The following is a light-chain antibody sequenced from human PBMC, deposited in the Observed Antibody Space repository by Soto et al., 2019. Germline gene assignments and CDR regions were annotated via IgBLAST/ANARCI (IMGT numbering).Light chain of an antibody. CDR1: SSDVGGYDY. Sequence: QSALTQPASVSGSPGQSVTISCTGTSSDVGGYDYVSWYQQHPGKAPKLMIYDVTIRPSGFSNRFSGSKSGNTASLTISGRQAEDEADYYCSSYAGSRTLVFGGGTKLTVL. J-gene: IGLJ2*01. CDR3: SSYAGSRTLV. V-gene: IGLV2-14*03. CDR2: DVT.